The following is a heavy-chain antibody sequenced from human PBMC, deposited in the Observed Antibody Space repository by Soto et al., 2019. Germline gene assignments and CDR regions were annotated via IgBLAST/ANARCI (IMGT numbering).Heavy chain of an antibody. CDR1: GGSFSGYY. V-gene: IGHV4-34*01. CDR3: ARGNRSFYYYYYYMDV. Sequence: SETLSLTCAVYGGSFSGYYWSWIRQPPGRGLEWIGEINHSGSTNYNPSLKSRVTISVDTSKNQFSLKLSSVTAADTAVYYCARGNRSFYYYYYYMDVWGKGTTVTVSS. J-gene: IGHJ6*03. CDR2: INHSGST.